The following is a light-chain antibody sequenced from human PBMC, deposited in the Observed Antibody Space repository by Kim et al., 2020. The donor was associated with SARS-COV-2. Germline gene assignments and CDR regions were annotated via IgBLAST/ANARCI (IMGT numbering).Light chain of an antibody. J-gene: IGKJ1*01. CDR3: QQYYSTPRT. V-gene: IGKV4-1*01. CDR1: QSVLYNSNNKNY. CDR2: WAS. Sequence: ATINCKSSQSVLYNSNNKNYLAWYQQKPGQPPNLLIYWASTRESGVPDRFSGSGSGTDFTLTISSLQAEDVAVYYCQQYYSTPRTFGQGTKVDIK.